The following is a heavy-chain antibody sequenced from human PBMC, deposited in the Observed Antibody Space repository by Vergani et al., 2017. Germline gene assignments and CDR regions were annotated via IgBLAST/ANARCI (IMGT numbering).Heavy chain of an antibody. Sequence: QVQLVESGGGVVQPGRSLRLSCAASGLTFSSYGMHWVRQAPGKGLEWVAVIWYDGSNKYYADSVKGRFTISRDNSKNTLYLQMNSLRAEDTAVYYCARERRGVVTLDYWGQGTLVTVSS. D-gene: IGHD3-3*01. CDR2: IWYDGSNK. J-gene: IGHJ4*02. V-gene: IGHV3-33*01. CDR1: GLTFSSYG. CDR3: ARERRGVVTLDY.